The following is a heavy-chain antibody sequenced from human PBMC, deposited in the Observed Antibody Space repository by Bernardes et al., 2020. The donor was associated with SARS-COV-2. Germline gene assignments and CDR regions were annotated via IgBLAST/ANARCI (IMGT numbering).Heavy chain of an antibody. CDR2: ISHDETST. Sequence: GGSLRLSCVVSGFPFSSYWMHWVRQAPGKGLLWVSRISHDETSTNYADSVKGRFTISRDNAKNTVYLQMNSLRAEDTAVNYCARGGSDSPYPHGYWGQGTLVTVSS. D-gene: IGHD2-21*02. J-gene: IGHJ4*02. V-gene: IGHV3-74*01. CDR1: GFPFSSYW. CDR3: ARGGSDSPYPHGY.